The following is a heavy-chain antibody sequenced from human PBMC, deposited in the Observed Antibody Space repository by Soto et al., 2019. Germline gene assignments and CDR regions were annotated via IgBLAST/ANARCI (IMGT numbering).Heavy chain of an antibody. D-gene: IGHD2-15*01. Sequence: QPGGSLRLSCTACGFTFDDYAMHWVRQGPGRGLEWVSGITWNSGKIAYADSAKGRFTIARDDDNNSLYLQMNSLRPEDTALYYCVKDSYADFHRVLSTAEYFFDYWGHGTLVTVSS. J-gene: IGHJ4*01. CDR3: VKDSYADFHRVLSTAEYFFDY. CDR1: GFTFDDYA. V-gene: IGHV3-9*01. CDR2: ITWNSGKI.